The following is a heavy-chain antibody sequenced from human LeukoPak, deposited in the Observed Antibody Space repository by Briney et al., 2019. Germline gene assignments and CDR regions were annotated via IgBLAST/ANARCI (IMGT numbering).Heavy chain of an antibody. Sequence: ASVKVSCKASGYTFTSYGISWVRQAPGQGLEWRGWISAYNGNTNYAQKFQGRVTMTRDTSISTAYMERSRLRSDDTAVYYCARDTTTFGWFAPWGQGTLVTVSS. CDR3: ARDTTTFGWFAP. D-gene: IGHD3-10*02. J-gene: IGHJ5*02. CDR2: ISAYNGNT. V-gene: IGHV1-18*01. CDR1: GYTFTSYG.